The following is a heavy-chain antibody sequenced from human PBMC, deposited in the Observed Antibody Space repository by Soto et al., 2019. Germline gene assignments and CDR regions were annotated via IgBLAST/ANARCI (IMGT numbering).Heavy chain of an antibody. Sequence: QVQLVESGGGVVQPGRSLRLSCAASGFTFSSYGMHWVRQAPGKGLEWVAVISYDGSNKYYADSVKGRFTISRDNSKNTLYLQMNSLRDEDTAVYYCAKDRRWLPSLSFYYFDYWGQGTLVTVSS. J-gene: IGHJ4*02. V-gene: IGHV3-30*18. CDR1: GFTFSSYG. CDR3: AKDRRWLPSLSFYYFDY. D-gene: IGHD5-12*01. CDR2: ISYDGSNK.